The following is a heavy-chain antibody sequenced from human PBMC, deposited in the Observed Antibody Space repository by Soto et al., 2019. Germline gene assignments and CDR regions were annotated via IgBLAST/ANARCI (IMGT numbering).Heavy chain of an antibody. CDR1: GFTFSSYW. Sequence: EVQLVESGGGLVQPGGSLRLSCAASGFTFSSYWMSWVRQAPGKGLEWVANIKQDGSEKYYVDSVKGRFTISRDNAKNSLYLQMNSLRAEDTAVYYCARECGSGSYLGYYFDYWGQGTLVTVSS. V-gene: IGHV3-7*03. CDR2: IKQDGSEK. J-gene: IGHJ4*02. D-gene: IGHD3-10*01. CDR3: ARECGSGSYLGYYFDY.